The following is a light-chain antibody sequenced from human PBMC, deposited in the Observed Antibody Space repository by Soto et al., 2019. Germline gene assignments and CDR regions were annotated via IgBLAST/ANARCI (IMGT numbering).Light chain of an antibody. Sequence: EIVLTQSPATLSLSPGERATLSCRASQSVSSYLAWYQQKPGQAPRLLIYDASNRATGIPARFSGSGSGTDFTLTISSLEPEDCAVYYCQQLEAFGGGTKVEIK. CDR3: QQLEA. J-gene: IGKJ4*01. CDR1: QSVSSY. V-gene: IGKV3-11*01. CDR2: DAS.